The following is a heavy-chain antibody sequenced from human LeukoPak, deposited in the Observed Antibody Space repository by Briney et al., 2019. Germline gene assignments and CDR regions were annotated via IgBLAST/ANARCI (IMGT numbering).Heavy chain of an antibody. Sequence: GGSLRLSCAASGFTFSSCGMHWVRQAPGKGLEWVAVISYDVKRQYYADSVKGRFTVSRDNSKNTLYLQMNSLRAEDTAVYFCVKEQSSGSYRTSDYWGQGTLSPSPQ. V-gene: IGHV3-30*18. CDR1: GFTFSSCG. CDR2: ISYDVKRQ. CDR3: VKEQSSGSYRTSDY. D-gene: IGHD3-10*01. J-gene: IGHJ4*02.